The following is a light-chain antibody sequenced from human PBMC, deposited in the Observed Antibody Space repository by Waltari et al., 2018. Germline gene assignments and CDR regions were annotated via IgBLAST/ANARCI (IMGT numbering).Light chain of an antibody. Sequence: QSALTQPASVSGSPGQSLTISCTGTSNDVGGYTYVSWYQQHPGKAPKLMIYDVSNRPSGVSNRFSGSKSGNTASLTISGLQAEDEGNYYCSSYTSSTLVVFGGGTNLTVL. V-gene: IGLV2-14*03. J-gene: IGLJ2*01. CDR2: DVS. CDR1: SNDVGGYTY. CDR3: SSYTSSTLVV.